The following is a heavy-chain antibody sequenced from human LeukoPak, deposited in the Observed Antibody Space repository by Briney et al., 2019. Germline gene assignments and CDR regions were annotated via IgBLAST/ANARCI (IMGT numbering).Heavy chain of an antibody. CDR2: ISASGGST. V-gene: IGHV3-23*01. J-gene: IGHJ4*02. CDR3: ARDRVRYSYAILDY. Sequence: GGSLRLSCAASGFTFSSSAMSWVRQVPGKGLEWVSGISASGGSTYYADSVRGRFTISRDNAKNSLYLQMNSLRDEDTAVYYCARDRVRYSYAILDYWGQGTLVTVSS. D-gene: IGHD5-18*01. CDR1: GFTFSSSA.